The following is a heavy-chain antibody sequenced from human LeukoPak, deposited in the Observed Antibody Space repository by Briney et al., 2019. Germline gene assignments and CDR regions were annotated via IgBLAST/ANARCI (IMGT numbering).Heavy chain of an antibody. J-gene: IGHJ4*02. V-gene: IGHV3-23*01. D-gene: IGHD3-22*01. Sequence: GGSLRLSCAASGFTFSSYAMSWVRQAPGKGREWDSAISGTGGSTYYADSVKGRFTISRDNSKNTLYLQMNSLRAEDTAVYYCAKAQWFSYNYYYDYWGQGTLVTVSS. CDR1: GFTFSSYA. CDR2: ISGTGGST. CDR3: AKAQWFSYNYYYDY.